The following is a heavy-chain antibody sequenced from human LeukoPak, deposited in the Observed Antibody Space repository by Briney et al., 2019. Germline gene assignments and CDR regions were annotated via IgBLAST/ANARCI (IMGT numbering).Heavy chain of an antibody. J-gene: IGHJ1*01. V-gene: IGHV4-59*12. CDR2: IYYSGST. Sequence: SETLSLTCTVSGGSISSYYWSWIRQPPGKGLEWIGYIYYSGSTNYNPSLKSRVTISVDTSKNQFSLKLSSVTAADTAVYYCASSTSGYCSGGCCYVYFQHWGQGTLVTVSS. CDR3: ASSTSGYCSGGCCYVYFQH. D-gene: IGHD2-15*01. CDR1: GGSISSYY.